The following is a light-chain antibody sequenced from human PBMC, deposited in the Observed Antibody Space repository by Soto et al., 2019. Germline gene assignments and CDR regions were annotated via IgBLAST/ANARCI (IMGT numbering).Light chain of an antibody. CDR3: QSYDRSLSSPI. CDR1: SSNIGAGYD. CDR2: ANI. J-gene: IGLJ2*01. V-gene: IGLV1-40*01. Sequence: QAVVTQPPSVSGAPGQRVTISCTGSSSNIGAGYDVHWYQQRPGTAPKLLISANINRPSGVPDRFSGSKSGTSASLAITGLQADDEGDYYCQSYDRSLSSPIFGGGTKVTVL.